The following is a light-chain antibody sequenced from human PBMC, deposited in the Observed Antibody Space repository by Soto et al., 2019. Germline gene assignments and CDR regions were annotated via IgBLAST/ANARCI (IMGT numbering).Light chain of an antibody. Sequence: DIQMTQSPSSLSASVGDRVTLTCRASQSISSYLNWYQQKPGKAPKLLIYAASSLQSGVPSRFSGSGSGTDFTLTISSLQPEDFATYYCQQSYSTPYTVGQGTKLEIK. CDR3: QQSYSTPYT. J-gene: IGKJ2*01. V-gene: IGKV1-39*01. CDR1: QSISSY. CDR2: AAS.